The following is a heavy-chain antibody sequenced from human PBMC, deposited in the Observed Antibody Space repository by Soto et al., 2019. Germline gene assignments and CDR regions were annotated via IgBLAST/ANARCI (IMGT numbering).Heavy chain of an antibody. CDR3: ARLSGYDPAGAADK. Sequence: QVQLQESGPGLVKASQTLSLTCTLSGASVSSAEHYWSWIRQPPGKGLEWIGYTYCSGGSYYNASLQRRVSFSVDTSQNQFSLKLTSVTAADTAVYYCARLSGYDPAGAADKWGPGILVSVSS. D-gene: IGHD5-12*01. CDR1: GASVSSAEHY. CDR2: TYCSGGS. V-gene: IGHV4-30-4*01. J-gene: IGHJ4*02.